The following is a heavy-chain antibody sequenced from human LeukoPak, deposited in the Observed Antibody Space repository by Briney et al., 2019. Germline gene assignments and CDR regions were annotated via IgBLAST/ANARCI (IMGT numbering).Heavy chain of an antibody. D-gene: IGHD3-22*01. CDR1: GFTFSSYW. V-gene: IGHV3-74*01. Sequence: GGSLRLSCAASGFTFSSYWMHWVRQAPGKGLVWVSRINNDESHTTYADSVKGRFTISRDNAKNTLYLQMNSLRAEDTAVYYCAREGGGEYYYDSSGNDAFDIWGQGTMVTVSS. CDR3: AREGGGEYYYDSSGNDAFDI. CDR2: INNDESHT. J-gene: IGHJ3*02.